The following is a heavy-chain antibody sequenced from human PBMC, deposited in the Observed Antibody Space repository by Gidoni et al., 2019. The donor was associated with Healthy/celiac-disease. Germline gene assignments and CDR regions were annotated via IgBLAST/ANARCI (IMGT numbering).Heavy chain of an antibody. CDR1: GVSLSTSGMR. J-gene: IGHJ5*02. Sequence: QVTLKESGPALVKPTQTLTLTCTFSGVSLSTSGMRVSWIRQPPGKALEWLARIDWDDDKFYSTSLKTMLTISKDTSKHQVVLTMTHMDPVDTATYYCARILGGDYGNNWFDPWGQGTLVTVSS. CDR2: IDWDDDK. CDR3: ARILGGDYGNNWFDP. D-gene: IGHD4-17*01. V-gene: IGHV2-70*04.